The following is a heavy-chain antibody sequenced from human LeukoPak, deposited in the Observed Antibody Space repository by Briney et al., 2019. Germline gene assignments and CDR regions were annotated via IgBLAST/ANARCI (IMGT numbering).Heavy chain of an antibody. CDR3: AKDLVRIAVAGTGDY. V-gene: IGHV3-23*01. CDR1: GFTFSSYA. J-gene: IGHJ4*02. D-gene: IGHD6-19*01. Sequence: GGSLRLSCAASGFTFSSYAMSWVRQAPGKGLEWVSAINGSGGSTYYADSVKGRFTISRDNSKNTLYLQMNSLRAEDTAVYYCAKDLVRIAVAGTGDYWGQGTLVTVSS. CDR2: INGSGGST.